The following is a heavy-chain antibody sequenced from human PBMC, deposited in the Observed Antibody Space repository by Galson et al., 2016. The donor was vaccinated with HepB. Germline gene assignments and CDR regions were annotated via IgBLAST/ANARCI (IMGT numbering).Heavy chain of an antibody. D-gene: IGHD5-12*01. CDR1: GYTFTTYA. Sequence: SVKVSCKASGYTFTTYAMYWVRQAAGQRLEWMGWINAANGDTKYLQKLQGRGTITWDTSANTAYMELSSLRSEDTAVYYCARGHIVATVDYYYYGLDVWGQGTTVTVSS. CDR2: INAANGDT. V-gene: IGHV1-3*01. CDR3: ARGHIVATVDYYYYGLDV. J-gene: IGHJ6*02.